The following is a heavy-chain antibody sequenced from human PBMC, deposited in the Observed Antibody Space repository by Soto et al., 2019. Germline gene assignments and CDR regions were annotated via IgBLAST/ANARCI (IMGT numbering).Heavy chain of an antibody. CDR1: GYTFSSYA. D-gene: IGHD6-13*01. CDR2: INTDKENT. CDR3: ARGNSWSYFDY. Sequence: QVQLVQSGAEVKKPGASVKVSCRASGYTFSSYAIHWVRQAPGQRLEWVGWINTDKENTKYSQKIQGRVTITRDTSASIVYMALSSLRSEDTAVYYCARGNSWSYFDYWGQGTLVTVSS. J-gene: IGHJ4*01. V-gene: IGHV1-3*04.